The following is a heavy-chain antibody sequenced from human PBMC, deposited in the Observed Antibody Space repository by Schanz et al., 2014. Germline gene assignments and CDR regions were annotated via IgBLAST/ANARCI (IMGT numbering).Heavy chain of an antibody. J-gene: IGHJ3*02. Sequence: EVQLVESGGGLVKPGGSLSLSCAASGFSFSIFAMTWVRQAPGQGLEWVSTISGSGGDTYPADSVKGRFTISRDNSKNTVYLEMNNVRVDDTAVYYCAKGVGGGLLLGSTFDNWGQGTMXTVTS. CDR3: AKGVGGGLLLGSTFDN. D-gene: IGHD3-16*01. CDR1: GFSFSIFA. CDR2: ISGSGGDT. V-gene: IGHV3-23*04.